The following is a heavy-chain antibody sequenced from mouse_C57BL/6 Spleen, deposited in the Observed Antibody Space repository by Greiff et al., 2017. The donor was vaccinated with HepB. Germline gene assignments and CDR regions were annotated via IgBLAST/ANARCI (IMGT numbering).Heavy chain of an antibody. D-gene: IGHD2-2*01. CDR3: ANSYGYDGWFAY. V-gene: IGHV1-52*01. CDR1: GYTFTSYW. Sequence: QVQLKQPGAELVRPGSSVKLSCKASGYTFTSYWMHWVKQRPIQGLEWIGNIDPSDSETHYNQKFKDKATLTVDKSSSTAYMQLSSLTSEDAAVYYCANSYGYDGWFAYWGQGTLVTVSA. CDR2: IDPSDSET. J-gene: IGHJ3*01.